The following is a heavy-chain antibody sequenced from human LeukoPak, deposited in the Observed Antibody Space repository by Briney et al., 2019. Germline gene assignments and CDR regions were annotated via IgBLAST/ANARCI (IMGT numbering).Heavy chain of an antibody. CDR2: FDPEDGET. Sequence: ASVKVSCKVSGYTLTELSMHWVRQAPGKGLEWMGGFDPEDGETIYAQKFQGRVTMTEDTSTDTAYMELSSLRSEDTAVYYCATVIRQRLWFGELSNNWFDPWGQGTLITVSS. V-gene: IGHV1-24*01. CDR3: ATVIRQRLWFGELSNNWFDP. CDR1: GYTLTELS. D-gene: IGHD3-10*01. J-gene: IGHJ5*02.